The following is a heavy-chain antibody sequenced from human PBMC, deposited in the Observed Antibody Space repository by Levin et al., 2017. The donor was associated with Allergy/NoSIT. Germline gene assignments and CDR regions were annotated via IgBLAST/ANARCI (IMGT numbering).Heavy chain of an antibody. V-gene: IGHV3-7*01. J-gene: IGHJ6*02. D-gene: IGHD2-2*01. Sequence: PGGSLRLSCAASGFTFSSYWMSWVRQAPGKGLEWVANIKQDGSEKNYVDSVKGRFTISRDNAQISLYLQMNSLRAEDTAVYYCTREVVVPAAMSILQTYYYYGMDVWGQGTTVTVSS. CDR1: GFTFSSYW. CDR2: IKQDGSEK. CDR3: TREVVVPAAMSILQTYYYYGMDV.